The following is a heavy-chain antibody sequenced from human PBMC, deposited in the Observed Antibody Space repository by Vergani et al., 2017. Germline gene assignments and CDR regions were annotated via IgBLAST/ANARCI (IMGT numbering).Heavy chain of an antibody. CDR2: ISWNSNSI. CDR3: AKDLGTSSGGGWFDP. D-gene: IGHD6-6*01. CDR1: GFTSAGYA. J-gene: IGHJ5*02. Sequence: VQLEESGGGLVLPGRSLRLSCVASGFTSAGYAMHWVRQAPGKGLEWVSGISWNSNSIGYADSVKGRFTISRDNAKNSLYWPMNSLRAEDTASYHCAKDLGTSSGGGWFDPWGKGTLVTVSS. V-gene: IGHV3-9*02.